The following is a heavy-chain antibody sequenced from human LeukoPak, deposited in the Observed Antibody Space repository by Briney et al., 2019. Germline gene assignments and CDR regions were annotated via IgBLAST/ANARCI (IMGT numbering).Heavy chain of an antibody. CDR2: INPNSGGT. D-gene: IGHD6-13*01. J-gene: IGHJ6*03. Sequence: APVTVSCKASGYTFTGYYMHWVRQAPGQGLEWMGWINPNSGGTNYAQKFQGRVTMTRDTSISTAYMELSRLRSDDTAVYYCAIAAAPYYYYYMDVWGKGTTVTISS. CDR1: GYTFTGYY. CDR3: AIAAAPYYYYYMDV. V-gene: IGHV1-2*02.